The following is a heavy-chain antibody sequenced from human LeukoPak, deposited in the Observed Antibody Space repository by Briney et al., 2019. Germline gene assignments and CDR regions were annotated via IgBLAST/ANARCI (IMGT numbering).Heavy chain of an antibody. V-gene: IGHV4-59*01. CDR3: ARSGYSGYLFDY. J-gene: IGHJ4*02. Sequence: SETLSLTCTVSGGSISSYYWSWIRQPPGKGLEWIGYIYYSGSTSYNPSLKSRVTISVDTSKNQFSLKLSSVTAADTAVYYCARSGYSGYLFDYWGQGTLVTVSS. CDR2: IYYSGST. D-gene: IGHD5-12*01. CDR1: GGSISSYY.